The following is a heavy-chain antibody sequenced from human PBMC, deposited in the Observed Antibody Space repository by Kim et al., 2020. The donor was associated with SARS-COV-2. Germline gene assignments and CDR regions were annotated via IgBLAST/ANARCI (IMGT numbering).Heavy chain of an antibody. CDR3: AKETWPNYYYYYGMDV. CDR2: ISWNSGSI. Sequence: GGSLRLSCAASGFTFDDYAMHWVRQAPGKGLEWVSGISWNSGSIGYADSVKGRFTISRDNAKNSLYLQMNSLRAEDTALYYCAKETWPNYYYYYGMDVWGQGTTVTVSS. J-gene: IGHJ6*02. CDR1: GFTFDDYA. V-gene: IGHV3-9*01.